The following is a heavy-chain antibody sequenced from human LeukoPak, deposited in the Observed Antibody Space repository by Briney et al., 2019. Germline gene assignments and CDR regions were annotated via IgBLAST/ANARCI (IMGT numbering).Heavy chain of an antibody. D-gene: IGHD3-10*01. V-gene: IGHV3-21*01. J-gene: IGHJ3*02. Sequence: GGSLRLSCAGSGFTFNNYGMNWVRQAPGKGLEWVSFISSSSSYTYYADSVRGRSIHSRDNARSSLNMHMNSLRAEDTAVYYCAREPFSMARESTRNAFDIWGQGTMVTVSS. CDR3: AREPFSMARESTRNAFDI. CDR2: ISSSSSYT. CDR1: GFTFNNYG.